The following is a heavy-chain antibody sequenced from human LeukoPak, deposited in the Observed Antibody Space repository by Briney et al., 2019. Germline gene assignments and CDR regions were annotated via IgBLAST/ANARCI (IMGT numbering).Heavy chain of an antibody. D-gene: IGHD3-3*01. J-gene: IGHJ5*02. Sequence: EASVTVSFKASGYTFTSYDINWVRQATGQGLEWMGWMNPNSGNTGYAQKFQGRVTMTRNTSISTAYMELSSLRSEDTAVYYCARGYLAIFGVVISFDPWGQGTLVTVSS. CDR1: GYTFTSYD. CDR3: ARGYLAIFGVVISFDP. CDR2: MNPNSGNT. V-gene: IGHV1-8*01.